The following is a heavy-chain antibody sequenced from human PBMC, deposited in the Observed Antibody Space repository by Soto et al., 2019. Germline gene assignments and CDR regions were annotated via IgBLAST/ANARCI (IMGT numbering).Heavy chain of an antibody. CDR1: GFTFSSYG. Sequence: QVQLVESGGGVVQPGRSLRLSCAASGFTFSSYGMHWVRQAPGKGLEWVAVIWYDGGNKYYADSVKGRFTISRDNSKNTLHLQMNSLRAEDTAVYYCAREGLGERRGYGMDVWGQGTTVTVSS. CDR2: IWYDGGNK. CDR3: AREGLGERRGYGMDV. J-gene: IGHJ6*02. V-gene: IGHV3-33*01. D-gene: IGHD1-1*01.